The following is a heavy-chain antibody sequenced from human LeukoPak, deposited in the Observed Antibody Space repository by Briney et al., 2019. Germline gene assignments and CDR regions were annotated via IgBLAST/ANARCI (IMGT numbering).Heavy chain of an antibody. D-gene: IGHD3-10*01. CDR3: AGSFGDVKMF. V-gene: IGHV3-21*01. CDR2: ISSSSSYI. Sequence: GGSLRLSCAASGFTFSSYSMNWVRQAPGKGLEWVSSISSSSSYIYYADSVKGRFIISRDDARNSLSLQMNSLRAEDTAVYYCAGSFGDVKMFWGQGTLVTVSS. J-gene: IGHJ4*01. CDR1: GFTFSSYS.